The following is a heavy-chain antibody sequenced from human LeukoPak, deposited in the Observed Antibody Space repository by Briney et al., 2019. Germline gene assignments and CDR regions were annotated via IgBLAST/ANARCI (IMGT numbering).Heavy chain of an antibody. D-gene: IGHD2-2*01. CDR1: GDSMSSGDYY. Sequence: SETLSLTCTVSGDSMSSGDYYWSWIRQPAGKRPEWIGRIYTSGSANYNPSLKSRVTMSVDTSKNQFSLKLYSVTAADTAVYYCARAVDGYCYSTNCLYNWFDPWGQGTLVTVSS. J-gene: IGHJ5*02. CDR3: ARAVDGYCYSTNCLYNWFDP. V-gene: IGHV4-61*02. CDR2: IYTSGSA.